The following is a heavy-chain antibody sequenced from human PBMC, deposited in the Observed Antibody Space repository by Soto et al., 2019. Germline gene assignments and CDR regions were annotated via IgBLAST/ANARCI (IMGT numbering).Heavy chain of an antibody. Sequence: PGGSLRLSCAASGFTFSSYAMSWVRQAPGKGLEWVSAISGSGGSTYYADSVKGRFTISRDNSKNTLYLQMNSLRAEDTAVYYCAKDLGYCSSTSCYEPPKALDVWGQGTTVTVSS. CDR3: AKDLGYCSSTSCYEPPKALDV. CDR1: GFTFSSYA. J-gene: IGHJ6*02. D-gene: IGHD2-2*01. V-gene: IGHV3-23*01. CDR2: ISGSGGST.